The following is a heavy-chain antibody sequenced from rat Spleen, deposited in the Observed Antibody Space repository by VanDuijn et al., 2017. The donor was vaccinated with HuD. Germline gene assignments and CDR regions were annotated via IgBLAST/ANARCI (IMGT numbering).Heavy chain of an antibody. CDR2: INTDGGST. J-gene: IGHJ2*01. D-gene: IGHD1-4*01. CDR3: ARRHFGYTDYFDY. V-gene: IGHV5-58*01. Sequence: EVQLVESGGGLVQPGRSLKLSCVASGFPFNNYWMGWVRQAPGKGLEWVSSINTDGGSTSYLDSVKGRFTISRDNAENTLFLQMDSLRSEDTATYYCARRHFGYTDYFDYWGQGVMVTVSS. CDR1: GFPFNNYW.